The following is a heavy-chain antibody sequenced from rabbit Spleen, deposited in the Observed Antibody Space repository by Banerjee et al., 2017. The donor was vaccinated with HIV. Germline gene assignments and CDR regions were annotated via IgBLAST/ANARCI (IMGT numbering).Heavy chain of an antibody. CDR1: GFSFSSSYY. V-gene: IGHV1S45*01. CDR3: AREAAGREDFNL. D-gene: IGHD4-2*01. Sequence: QQQLEESGGGLVQPEGTLTLTCTASGFSFSSSYYMCWVRQAPGKGLEWIACIYACSSGSTYYASWAKGRFTISKTSSTMLTLQETRLTAADTATYFCAREAAGREDFNLWGPGTRVTVS. J-gene: IGHJ4*01. CDR2: IYACSSGST.